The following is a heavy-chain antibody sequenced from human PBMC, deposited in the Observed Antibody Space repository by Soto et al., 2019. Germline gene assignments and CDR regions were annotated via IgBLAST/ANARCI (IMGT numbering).Heavy chain of an antibody. CDR1: GGSISSSSYY. Sequence: SETLSLTCTVSGGSISSSSYYWGWIRQPPGKGLEWIGSIYYSGSTYYNPSLKSRVTISVDTSKNQFSLKLSSVTAADTAVYYCARRPVAARPRDGMDVWGQGTTVTVSS. J-gene: IGHJ6*02. CDR2: IYYSGST. D-gene: IGHD6-6*01. CDR3: ARRPVAARPRDGMDV. V-gene: IGHV4-39*01.